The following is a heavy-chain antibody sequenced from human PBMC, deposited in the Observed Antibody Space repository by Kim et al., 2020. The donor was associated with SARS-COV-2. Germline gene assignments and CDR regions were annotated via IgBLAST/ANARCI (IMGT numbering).Heavy chain of an antibody. Sequence: YAQKCQGRVTMTRDTSTSTVYMELSSLRSEDTAVYYCARGRMGTYNWFDPWGQGTLVTVSS. V-gene: IGHV1-46*01. D-gene: IGHD2-15*01. CDR3: ARGRMGTYNWFDP. J-gene: IGHJ5*02.